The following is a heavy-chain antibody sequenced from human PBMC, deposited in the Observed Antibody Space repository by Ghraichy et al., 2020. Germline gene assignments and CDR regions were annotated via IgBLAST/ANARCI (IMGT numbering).Heavy chain of an antibody. V-gene: IGHV3-30*02. D-gene: IGHD6-13*01. J-gene: IGHJ6*02. Sequence: GGSLRLSCAASGFTFSSYGMHWVRQAPGKGLEWVAFIRYDGSNKYYADSVKGRFTISRDNSKNTLYLQMNSLRAEDTAVYYCPKDLYSSYYYYGMDVWGQGTTVTVSS. CDR1: GFTFSSYG. CDR3: PKDLYSSYYYYGMDV. CDR2: IRYDGSNK.